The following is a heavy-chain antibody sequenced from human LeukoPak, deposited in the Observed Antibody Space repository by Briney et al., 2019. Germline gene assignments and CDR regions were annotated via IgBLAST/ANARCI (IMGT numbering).Heavy chain of an antibody. Sequence: SETLSLTCTVSGGSISSASFYWGWIRQPPGKGLEWIGRIYYSGGTSYKPSLESRVTISVDTSKNQFSLKLSSVTAADTAVYYCAGEAARTRFDYWGQGTLVTVSS. J-gene: IGHJ4*02. CDR1: GGSISSASFY. CDR2: IYYSGGT. CDR3: AGEAARTRFDY. V-gene: IGHV4-39*07. D-gene: IGHD6-6*01.